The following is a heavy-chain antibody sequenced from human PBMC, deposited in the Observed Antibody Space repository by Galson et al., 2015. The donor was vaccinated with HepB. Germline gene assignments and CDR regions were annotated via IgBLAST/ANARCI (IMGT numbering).Heavy chain of an antibody. V-gene: IGHV1-2*02. CDR1: GYTFTGYY. CDR3: ARDHIPVVYGMDV. D-gene: IGHD4-23*01. CDR2: INPNSGGT. J-gene: IGHJ6*02. Sequence: SVKVSCKASGYTFTGYYMHRVRQAPGQGLEWMGWINPNSGGTNYAQKFQGRVTMTRDTSISTAYMELSRLRSDDTAVYYCARDHIPVVYGMDVWGQGTTVTVSS.